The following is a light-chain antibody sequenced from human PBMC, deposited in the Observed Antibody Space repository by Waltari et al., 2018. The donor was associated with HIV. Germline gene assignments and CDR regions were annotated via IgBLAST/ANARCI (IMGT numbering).Light chain of an antibody. J-gene: IGKJ3*01. CDR3: QQYNDWPS. CDR2: GAS. V-gene: IGKV3-15*01. Sequence: QSPATLSVHRGEKATSSGRASQGVSNTLAGYQQQPGHPPRLLIYGASPRATGVPARFSGSGSGTDFTLTISSLQSEDFAVYYCQQYNDWPSFGPGTKVDLK. CDR1: QGVSNT.